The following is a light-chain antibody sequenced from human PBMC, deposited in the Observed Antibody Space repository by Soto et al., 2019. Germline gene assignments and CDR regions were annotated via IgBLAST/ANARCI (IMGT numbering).Light chain of an antibody. J-gene: IGKJ5*01. Sequence: EIVMTQSPATLSVSPGERATLSCRASQSVKINLAWYQQKPGQAPRLLIYGAFTRATGIPARFSGSGSGTEFTLTIRNLQSEDFAVYYCQQYNNWPPITFGQGTRVEIK. CDR2: GAF. V-gene: IGKV3-15*01. CDR3: QQYNNWPPIT. CDR1: QSVKIN.